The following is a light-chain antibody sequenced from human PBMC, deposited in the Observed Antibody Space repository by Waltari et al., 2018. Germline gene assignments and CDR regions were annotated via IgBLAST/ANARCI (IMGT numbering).Light chain of an antibody. CDR2: EVS. Sequence: DIVMTQTPLSLPVTLGEPASISCRSSQSLLDSEDGNTYLEWYLQKPGQSPKLLIYEVSNRASGVPDRFSGSWSDTDFTLKISRVEAEDVGVYYCMQALEFPYSFGQGTKVEIK. CDR3: MQALEFPYS. CDR1: QSLLDSEDGNTY. V-gene: IGKV2-40*01. J-gene: IGKJ2*03.